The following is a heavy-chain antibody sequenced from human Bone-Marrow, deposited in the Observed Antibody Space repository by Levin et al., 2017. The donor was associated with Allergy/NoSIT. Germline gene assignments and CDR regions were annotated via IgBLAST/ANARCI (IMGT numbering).Heavy chain of an antibody. J-gene: IGHJ4*02. Sequence: PGESLKISCVASGFTFNLYTMNWVRQPPGKGLEWVSSIYSSGDYIYSADSVKGRFTISRDNAKNSLYLQMNSLRAEDTAVYYCASTGGLQSLDYWGQGALVTVSS. CDR3: ASTGGLQSLDY. CDR1: GFTFNLYT. D-gene: IGHD2-8*02. CDR2: IYSSGDYI. V-gene: IGHV3-21*01.